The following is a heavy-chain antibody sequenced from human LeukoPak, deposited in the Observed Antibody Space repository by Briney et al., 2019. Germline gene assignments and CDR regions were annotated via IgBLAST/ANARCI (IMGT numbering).Heavy chain of an antibody. CDR1: GGSISSYY. D-gene: IGHD5-18*01. Sequence: SETLSLTCTVSGGSISSYYWSWIRQPPGKGLEWIGYIYYSGSTNYNPSLKSRVTISVDTSKNQFSLKLSSVTAADTAVYYCARRFHSYGLITWGQGTLVTVSS. J-gene: IGHJ4*02. CDR2: IYYSGST. V-gene: IGHV4-59*08. CDR3: ARRFHSYGLIT.